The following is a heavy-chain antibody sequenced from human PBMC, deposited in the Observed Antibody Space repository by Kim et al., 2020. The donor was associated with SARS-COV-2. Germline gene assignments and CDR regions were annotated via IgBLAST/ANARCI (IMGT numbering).Heavy chain of an antibody. CDR3: ARGGGSGSYSGDAFDI. J-gene: IGHJ3*02. CDR1: GFTFSSYD. CDR2: IGTAGDT. Sequence: GGSLRLSCAASGFTFSSYDMHWVRQATGKGLEWVSAIGTAGDTYYPGSVKGRFTISRENAKNSLYLQMNSLRAGDTAVYYCARGGGSGSYSGDAFDIWGQGTMVTVPS. V-gene: IGHV3-13*04. D-gene: IGHD3-10*01.